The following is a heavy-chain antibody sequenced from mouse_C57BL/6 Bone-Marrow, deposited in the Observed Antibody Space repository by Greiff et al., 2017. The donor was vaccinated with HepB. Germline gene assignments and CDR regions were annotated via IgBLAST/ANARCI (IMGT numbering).Heavy chain of an antibody. CDR3: ARNCRNYYGSSYWYFDV. J-gene: IGHJ1*03. D-gene: IGHD1-1*01. Sequence: EVKVEESGGGLVQPGGSLSLSCAASGFTFTDYYMSWVRQPPGKALEWLGFIRNKANGYTTEYSASVKGRFTISRDNSQSILYLQMNALRAEDSATYYCARNCRNYYGSSYWYFDVWGTGTTVTVSS. CDR2: IRNKANGYTT. V-gene: IGHV7-3*01. CDR1: GFTFTDYY.